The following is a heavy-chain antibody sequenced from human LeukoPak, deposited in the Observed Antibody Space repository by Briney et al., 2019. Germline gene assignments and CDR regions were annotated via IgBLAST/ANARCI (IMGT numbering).Heavy chain of an antibody. Sequence: GGSLRLSCAASGFTFSSYAMSWVRQAPGKGLEWVSAISGSGGSTYYADSVKGRFTISRDNSKNTLYLQMNSLRAEDTAVYYCAKSSDYYDSSGSIDYRGQGTLVTVSS. CDR3: AKSSDYYDSSGSIDY. CDR1: GFTFSSYA. J-gene: IGHJ4*02. CDR2: ISGSGGST. D-gene: IGHD3-22*01. V-gene: IGHV3-23*01.